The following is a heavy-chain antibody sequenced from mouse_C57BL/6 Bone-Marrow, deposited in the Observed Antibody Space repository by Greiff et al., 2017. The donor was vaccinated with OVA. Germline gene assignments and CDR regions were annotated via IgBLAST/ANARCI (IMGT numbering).Heavy chain of an antibody. J-gene: IGHJ1*03. CDR1: GFSLTSYG. Sequence: VMLVESGPGLVQPSQSLSITCTVSGFSLTSYGVHWVRQSPGKGLEWLGVIWSGGSTDYNAAFISRLSISKDNSKSQVFFKMNSLQADDTAIYYCARNPRYYYGSSWYFDVWGTGTTVTVSS. V-gene: IGHV2-2*01. D-gene: IGHD1-1*01. CDR3: ARNPRYYYGSSWYFDV. CDR2: IWSGGST.